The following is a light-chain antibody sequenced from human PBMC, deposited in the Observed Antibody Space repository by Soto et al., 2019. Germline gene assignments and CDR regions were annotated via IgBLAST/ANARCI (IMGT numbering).Light chain of an antibody. CDR3: QQFHTYPWT. J-gene: IGKJ1*01. V-gene: IGKV1-5*01. Sequence: DIQMPPSPSTLSASVGDRVPITGRASQSITGWLAWFQQKPGKAPKLLIYTASTLQSGVPSRFSGSGAGAEFTLTITGLQPEEFATYFCQQFHTYPWTVGQGTKVDIK. CDR2: TAS. CDR1: QSITGW.